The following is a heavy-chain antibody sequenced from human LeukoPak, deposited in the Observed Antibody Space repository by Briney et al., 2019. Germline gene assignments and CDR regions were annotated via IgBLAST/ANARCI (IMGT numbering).Heavy chain of an antibody. CDR3: ARERGLAAAEGY. V-gene: IGHV3-7*01. CDR1: GFSFSDFT. J-gene: IGHJ4*02. D-gene: IGHD6-13*01. CDR2: IKQDGSEK. Sequence: PGGSLRLSCAASGFSFSDFTMSWVRQAPGKGLEWVANIKQDGSEKYYVDSVKGRFTISRDNAKNSLYLQMNSLRAEDTAVYYCARERGLAAAEGYWGQGTLVTVSS.